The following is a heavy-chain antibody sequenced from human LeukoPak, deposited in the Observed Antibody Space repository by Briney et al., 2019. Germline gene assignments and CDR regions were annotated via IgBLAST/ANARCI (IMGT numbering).Heavy chain of an antibody. J-gene: IGHJ4*02. CDR1: GGSINSSSYY. V-gene: IGHV4-39*01. CDR3: ARSRRRSGITIFGVVMNYFDY. CDR2: IYYSGST. D-gene: IGHD3-3*01. Sequence: PSETLSLTCTVSGGSINSSSYYWGWIRQPPGKGLEWIGSIYYSGSTYYNPSLKSRVTISVDTSKNQFSLKLSSVTAADTAVYYCARSRRRSGITIFGVVMNYFDYWGQGTLVTVSS.